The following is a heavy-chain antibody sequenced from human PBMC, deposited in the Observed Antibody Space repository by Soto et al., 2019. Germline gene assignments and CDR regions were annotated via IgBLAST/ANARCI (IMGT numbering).Heavy chain of an antibody. J-gene: IGHJ4*01. Sequence: LRLSCAASGFTFNSYAMNWVRQAPGKGLAWVSAIGTDGNTYYANSVKGRFAISRDNSRTTLYLQMNSLRVEDTALYYCVRKYPGTRPFDYWGQGTLVTVSS. CDR3: VRKYPGTRPFDY. CDR2: IGTDGNT. CDR1: GFTFNSYA. V-gene: IGHV3-23*01. D-gene: IGHD2-2*01.